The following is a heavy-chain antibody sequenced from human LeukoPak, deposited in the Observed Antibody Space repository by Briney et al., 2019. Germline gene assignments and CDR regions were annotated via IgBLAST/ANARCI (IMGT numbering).Heavy chain of an antibody. D-gene: IGHD1-26*01. Sequence: PSETLSLTCTVSGGSISSYYWSWIRQPPGKGLEWIGYIYYSGSTNYNPSLKSRVTISVDTSKNQFSLKLSSVTAADTAVYYCASRSPTTVVGTTIDYWGQGTLVTVSS. J-gene: IGHJ4*02. CDR3: ASRSPTTVVGTTIDY. CDR1: GGSISSYY. CDR2: IYYSGST. V-gene: IGHV4-59*12.